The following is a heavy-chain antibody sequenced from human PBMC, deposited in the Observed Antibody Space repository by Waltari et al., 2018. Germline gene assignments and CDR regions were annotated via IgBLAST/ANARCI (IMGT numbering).Heavy chain of an antibody. D-gene: IGHD3-9*01. V-gene: IGHV3-49*03. CDR2: IRSKTYGGTR. Sequence: QLVESGGGSIQAGGSLTLSCTTSGFNFGGFALSWFRQCPGKGLDWGGFIRSKTYGGTREYAATVKRRFTISRDDSKGIAYLQMNNLKVEDTAVYYCSREQNFEIINWFDPWGPGTLVTVSS. CDR1: GFNFGGFA. J-gene: IGHJ5*02. CDR3: SREQNFEIINWFDP.